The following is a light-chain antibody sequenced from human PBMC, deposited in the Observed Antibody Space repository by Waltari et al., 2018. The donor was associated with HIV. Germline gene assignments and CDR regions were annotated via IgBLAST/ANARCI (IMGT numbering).Light chain of an antibody. J-gene: IGKJ2*02. CDR2: AIS. V-gene: IGKV2-30*01. CDR3: MQGTYWPRT. Sequence: VVLTQSPLSLSVTLGQQASISFKSSQSLEYTNGNTYLTWFHQRPGQSPRRLIFAISTRDSGVPDRFSGSGSGTDFTLKINRLEADDVGTYYCMQGTYWPRTFGQGTKLEV. CDR1: QSLEYTNGNTY.